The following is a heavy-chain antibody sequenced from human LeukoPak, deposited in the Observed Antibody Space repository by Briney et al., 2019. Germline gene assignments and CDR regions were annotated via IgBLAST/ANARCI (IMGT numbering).Heavy chain of an antibody. V-gene: IGHV3-33*01. CDR3: ARDKNSYYYDSSGYEYNWFDP. CDR1: GFTFSSYG. Sequence: EPGGSLRLSCAASGFTFSSYGMHWVRQAPGKGLEWVAVTWYDGSNKYYADSVKGRFTISRDNSKNTLYLQMNSLRAEDTAVYYCARDKNSYYYDSSGYEYNWFDPWGQGTLVTVSS. J-gene: IGHJ5*02. CDR2: TWYDGSNK. D-gene: IGHD3-22*01.